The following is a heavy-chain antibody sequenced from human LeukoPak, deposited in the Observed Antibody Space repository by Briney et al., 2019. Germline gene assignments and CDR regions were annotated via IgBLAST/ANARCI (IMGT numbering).Heavy chain of an antibody. CDR1: GYTFTGYY. D-gene: IGHD5-12*01. V-gene: IGHV1-2*02. CDR2: TNPNSGGT. Sequence: ASVKVSCKASGYTFTGYYMHWVRQAPGQGLEWMGWTNPNSGGTNYAQKFQGRVTMTRDTSISTAYMELSRLRSDDTAVYYCAREPGYSGYDWFDPWGQGTLVTVSS. J-gene: IGHJ5*02. CDR3: AREPGYSGYDWFDP.